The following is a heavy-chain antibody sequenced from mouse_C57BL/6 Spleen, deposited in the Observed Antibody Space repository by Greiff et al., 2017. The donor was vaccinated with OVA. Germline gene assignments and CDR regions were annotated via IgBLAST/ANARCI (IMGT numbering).Heavy chain of an antibody. CDR2: ISNGGGST. D-gene: IGHD2-4*01. Sequence: EVQRVESGGGLVQPGGSLKLSCAASGFTFSDYYMYWVRQTPEKRLEWVAYISNGGGSTYYPDTVKGRFTISRDNAKNTLYLQMSRLKSEDTAMYYCARVYYDYPYAMDDWGQGTSVTVSS. J-gene: IGHJ4*01. CDR1: GFTFSDYY. V-gene: IGHV5-12*01. CDR3: ARVYYDYPYAMDD.